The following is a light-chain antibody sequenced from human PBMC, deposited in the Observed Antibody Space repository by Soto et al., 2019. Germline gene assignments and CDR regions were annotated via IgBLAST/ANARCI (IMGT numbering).Light chain of an antibody. CDR1: QSISSW. J-gene: IGKJ1*01. CDR2: KAS. Sequence: DIQMTQCPSTLSASVGDRVTITCRASQSISSWLAWYQQKPGKAPKLLIYKASTLQSGVPSRFSGSGSGTEFTLAISSLQPDDSATYYCQQYNDNWTFGQGTKVDIK. V-gene: IGKV1-5*03. CDR3: QQYNDNWT.